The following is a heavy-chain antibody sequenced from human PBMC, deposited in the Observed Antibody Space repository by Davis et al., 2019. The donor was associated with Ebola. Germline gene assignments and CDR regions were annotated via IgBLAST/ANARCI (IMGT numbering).Heavy chain of an antibody. CDR1: VITFSSYA. D-gene: IGHD3-9*01. CDR2: ISGSGGST. J-gene: IGHJ6*02. Sequence: GESLKISCTDSVITFSSYAMTWVRQAPGKGLEWVSVISGSGGSTYYADSVKGRFTISRDNSKNTLYLQMNSLRAEDTAVYYCAKDFDWDVYYYYGMDVWGQGTTVTVSS. CDR3: AKDFDWDVYYYYGMDV. V-gene: IGHV3-23*01.